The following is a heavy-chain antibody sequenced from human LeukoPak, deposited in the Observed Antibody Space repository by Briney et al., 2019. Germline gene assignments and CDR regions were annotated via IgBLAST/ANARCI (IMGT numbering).Heavy chain of an antibody. CDR3: ARAPKWELLPDYFDY. CDR2: ISAYNGNT. V-gene: IGHV1-18*01. Sequence: ASVKVSCKASGYTFTSYGISWVRQAPGQGLEWMGWISAYNGNTSYAQNLQGRVSTTTDTSTSTAYMDLRSLRSDDTAVYYCARAPKWELLPDYFDYWGQGTLVTVSS. D-gene: IGHD1-26*01. CDR1: GYTFTSYG. J-gene: IGHJ4*02.